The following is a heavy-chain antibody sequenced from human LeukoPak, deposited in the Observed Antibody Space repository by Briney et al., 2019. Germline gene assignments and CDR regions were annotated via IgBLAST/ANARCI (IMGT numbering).Heavy chain of an antibody. CDR2: ISSSSSYI. Sequence: GGSLRLSCAASGFTFSSYSMSWVRQAPGKGLEWVSSISSSSSYIYYADSVKGRFTISRDNAKNSLYLQMNSLRAEDTAVDYCARDLSEKTYSNSLFDYWGQGTLVTVSS. D-gene: IGHD4-11*01. V-gene: IGHV3-21*01. J-gene: IGHJ4*02. CDR3: ARDLSEKTYSNSLFDY. CDR1: GFTFSSYS.